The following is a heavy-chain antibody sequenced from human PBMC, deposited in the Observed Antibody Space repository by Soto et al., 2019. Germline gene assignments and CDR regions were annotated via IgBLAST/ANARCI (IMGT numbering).Heavy chain of an antibody. V-gene: IGHV4-31*03. J-gene: IGHJ4*02. CDR1: GGSISSGGYY. D-gene: IGHD3-9*01. CDR3: ARGASYIQDYDILTGPFN. Sequence: TSETLSLTCTVSGGSISSGGYYWSWIRQHPGKGLEWIGYIYYSGSTYYNPSLKSRVTISVDTSKNQFSLKLSSVTAADTAVYYCARGASYIQDYDILTGPFNWGQGTLVTVSS. CDR2: IYYSGST.